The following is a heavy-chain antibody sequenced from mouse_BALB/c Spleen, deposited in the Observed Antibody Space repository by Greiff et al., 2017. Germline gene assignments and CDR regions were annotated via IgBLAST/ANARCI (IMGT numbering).Heavy chain of an antibody. D-gene: IGHD1-2*01. J-gene: IGHJ4*01. Sequence: EVKLVESGGGLVKPGGSLKLSCAASGFTFSDYYMYWVRQTPEKRLEWVATISDGGSYTYYPDSVKGRFTISRDNAKNNLYLQMSSLKSEDTAMYYCARRPYYGYVGYYAMDYWGQGTSVTVSS. CDR2: ISDGGSYT. CDR3: ARRPYYGYVGYYAMDY. V-gene: IGHV5-4*02. CDR1: GFTFSDYY.